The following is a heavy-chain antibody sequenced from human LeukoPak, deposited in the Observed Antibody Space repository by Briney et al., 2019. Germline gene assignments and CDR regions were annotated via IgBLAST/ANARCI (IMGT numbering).Heavy chain of an antibody. J-gene: IGHJ2*01. CDR3: ARDLENYWYFDL. CDR1: GFTVSSNY. V-gene: IGHV3-53*01. CDR2: IYSSGST. Sequence: SGGSLRLSCAASGFTVSSNYMNWVRQAPGKGLEWVSVIYSSGSTDYADSVKGRFTISRDNSKNTLFLQMNSPRAEDTAVYYCARDLENYWYFDLWGRGTRVTVSS.